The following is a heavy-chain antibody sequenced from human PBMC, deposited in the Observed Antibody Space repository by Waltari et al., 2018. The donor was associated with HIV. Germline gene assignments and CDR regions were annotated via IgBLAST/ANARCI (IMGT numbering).Heavy chain of an antibody. J-gene: IGHJ6*02. CDR1: AGPVSRDSHY. Sequence: QVQLQESGPGLVKPSQTLSLTCTVSAGPVSRDSHYWSWIRQHPGKGLEWIGYIYYSGSTYYNPSLKSRVIISIDTSQNQFSLELTSVTAADTAVYYCARDSGLYGTYSHGMDVWGQGTTVTVSS. CDR2: IYYSGST. D-gene: IGHD4-17*01. V-gene: IGHV4-31*03. CDR3: ARDSGLYGTYSHGMDV.